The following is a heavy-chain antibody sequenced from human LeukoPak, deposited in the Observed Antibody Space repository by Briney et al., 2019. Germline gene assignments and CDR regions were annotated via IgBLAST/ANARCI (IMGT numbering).Heavy chain of an antibody. CDR2: ISSSSSYI. Sequence: GGSLRLSCAASGFTFSSYSVNWVRQAPGKGLEWVSSISSSSSYIYYADSVKGRFTISRDNAKNSLYLQMNSLRAEDTAVYYCAKVPSYDFWSGYSRNNWFDPWGQGTLVTVSS. V-gene: IGHV3-21*04. J-gene: IGHJ5*02. CDR3: AKVPSYDFWSGYSRNNWFDP. CDR1: GFTFSSYS. D-gene: IGHD3-3*01.